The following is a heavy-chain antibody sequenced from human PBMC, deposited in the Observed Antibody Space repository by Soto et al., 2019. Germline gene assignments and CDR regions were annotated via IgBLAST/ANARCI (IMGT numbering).Heavy chain of an antibody. D-gene: IGHD2-21*02. V-gene: IGHV1-18*01. J-gene: IGHJ4*02. CDR3: ARVVVTAISSTEFDY. CDR1: GYTFTSYG. Sequence: QVQLVQSGAEVKKPGASVKVSCKASGYTFTSYGISWVRQAPGQGLEWMGWISAYNGNTNYAQKLQGRVTMTTDTSTSSAYMELRSLRSDDTAVYYCARVVVTAISSTEFDYWGQGTLVTVSS. CDR2: ISAYNGNT.